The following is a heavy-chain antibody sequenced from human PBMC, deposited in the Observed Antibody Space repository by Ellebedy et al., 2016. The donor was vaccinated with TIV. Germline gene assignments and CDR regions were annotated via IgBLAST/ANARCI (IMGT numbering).Heavy chain of an antibody. D-gene: IGHD5-12*01. V-gene: IGHV1-2*02. Sequence: AASVKVSCKASGYTFTGYYMHWVRQAPGQGLEWMGWINPNSGGTNYAQKFQGRVTMTRDTSISTAYMELSRLRSDDTAVYYCAREGVDIVATMGYWGQGTLVTVSS. CDR3: AREGVDIVATMGY. CDR2: INPNSGGT. J-gene: IGHJ4*02. CDR1: GYTFTGYY.